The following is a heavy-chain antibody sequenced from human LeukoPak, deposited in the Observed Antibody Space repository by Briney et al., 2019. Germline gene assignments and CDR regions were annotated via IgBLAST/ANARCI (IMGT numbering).Heavy chain of an antibody. CDR1: GGSFSDFY. J-gene: IGHJ4*02. Sequence: SETLSLTCAVTGGSFSDFYWSWIRQPPGKGLEWIGEINHFGRTNYNPSLKSRVTISLDTSKKQFSLKLNSVTAADTAVYYCARGLRVRPDYWGQGTLVTVSS. V-gene: IGHV4-34*01. D-gene: IGHD3-16*01. CDR3: ARGLRVRPDY. CDR2: INHFGRT.